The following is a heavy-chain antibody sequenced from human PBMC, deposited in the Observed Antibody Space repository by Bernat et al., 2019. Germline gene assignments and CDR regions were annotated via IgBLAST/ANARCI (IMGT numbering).Heavy chain of an antibody. V-gene: IGHV3-15*07. Sequence: EVQLVESGGGLVKPGGSLRLSCAASGFTFTNAWMNWVRQAPGKGLEWVGRIKSKTDGGTTDYAAPVKVRFSISRDDSKKTVYLQMNSLKTEDTAVYYCTTDPTQYGDYGFDYWGQGTLVTVSS. CDR2: IKSKTDGGTT. J-gene: IGHJ4*02. CDR1: GFTFTNAW. D-gene: IGHD4-17*01. CDR3: TTDPTQYGDYGFDY.